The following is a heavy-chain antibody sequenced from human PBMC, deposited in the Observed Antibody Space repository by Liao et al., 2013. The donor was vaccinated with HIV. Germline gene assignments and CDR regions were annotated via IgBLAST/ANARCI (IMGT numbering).Heavy chain of an antibody. J-gene: IGHJ4*02. D-gene: IGHD6-19*01. CDR1: GGSISSYY. V-gene: IGHV4-4*07. CDR2: THTSGSL. Sequence: QVQLQESGPGLVKPSETLSVTCTVSGGSISSYYWNWIRQPAGKGLEWIGRTHTSGSLNFKPSLKSRVTMSVDTTKNQFSLRLSSVTAADTAVYYCARSKGTIAVTGVFDYWGQGALVTVSS. CDR3: ARSKGTIAVTGVFDY.